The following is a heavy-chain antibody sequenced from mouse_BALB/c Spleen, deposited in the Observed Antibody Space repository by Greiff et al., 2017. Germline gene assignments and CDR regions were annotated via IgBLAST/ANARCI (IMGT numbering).Heavy chain of an antibody. Sequence: VQLQQSGPGLVKPSQSLSLTCTVTGYSITSDYAWNWIRQFPGNKLEWMGYISYSGSTSYNPSLKSRISITRDTSKNQFFLQLNSVTTEDTATYYCASYYGFPFAYWGQGTLVTVSA. J-gene: IGHJ3*01. D-gene: IGHD1-2*01. V-gene: IGHV3-2*02. CDR3: ASYYGFPFAY. CDR2: ISYSGST. CDR1: GYSITSDYA.